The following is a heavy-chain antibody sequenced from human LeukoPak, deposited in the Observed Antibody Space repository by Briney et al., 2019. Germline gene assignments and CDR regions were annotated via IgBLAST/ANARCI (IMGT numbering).Heavy chain of an antibody. Sequence: GGSLRLSCAASGFTFSSYGMHWVRQAPGKGLEWVEFIRYDGSNKYYADSVKGRFTISRDNSKNTLYLQMGSLRAEDMAVYYCAREKDGYNWGPFVDYWGQGTLVTVSS. CDR3: AREKDGYNWGPFVDY. CDR2: IRYDGSNK. CDR1: GFTFSSYG. D-gene: IGHD5-24*01. V-gene: IGHV3-30*02. J-gene: IGHJ4*02.